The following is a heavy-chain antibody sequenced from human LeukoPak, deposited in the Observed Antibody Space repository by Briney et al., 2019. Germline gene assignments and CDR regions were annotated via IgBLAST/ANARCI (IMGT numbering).Heavy chain of an antibody. CDR1: GGSISSSSYY. V-gene: IGHV4-39*02. J-gene: IGHJ5*02. CDR2: IYYSGST. D-gene: IGHD1-26*01. CDR3: ARERELPPGFDP. Sequence: SETLSLTCTVSGGSISSSSYYWGWIRQPPGKGLEWIGSIYYSGSTYYNPSLKSRVTISVDTSKNQFSLKLSSVTAADTAVYYCARERELPPGFDPWGQGTLVTVSS.